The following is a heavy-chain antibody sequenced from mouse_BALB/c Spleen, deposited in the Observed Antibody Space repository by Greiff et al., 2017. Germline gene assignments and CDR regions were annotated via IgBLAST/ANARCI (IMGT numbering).Heavy chain of an antibody. J-gene: IGHJ2*01. CDR2: ISSGGST. D-gene: IGHD2-4*01. V-gene: IGHV5-6-5*01. CDR1: GFTFSSYA. CDR3: ARHGGDYDGVDY. Sequence: EVKVVESGGGLVKPGGSLKLSCAASGFTFSSYAMSWVRQTPEKRLEWVASISSGGSTYYPDTVKGRFTISRDNAKNTLYLQMSSLKSEDTALYYCARHGGDYDGVDYWGQGTTLTVSS.